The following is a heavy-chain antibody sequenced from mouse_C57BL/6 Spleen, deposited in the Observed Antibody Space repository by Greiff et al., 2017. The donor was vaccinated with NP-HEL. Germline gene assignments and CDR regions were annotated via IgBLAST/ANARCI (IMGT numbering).Heavy chain of an antibody. CDR2: INPGSGGT. D-gene: IGHD1-1*01. CDR3: ARFTTVVGNFDY. J-gene: IGHJ2*01. CDR1: GYAFTNYL. V-gene: IGHV1-54*01. Sequence: QVQLQQSGAELVRPGTSVKVSCKASGYAFTNYLLEWVKQRPGQGLEWIGVINPGSGGTNYNEKFKGKATLTADKSSSTAYMQLSSLTSEDSAVYFCARFTTVVGNFDYWGQGTTLTVSS.